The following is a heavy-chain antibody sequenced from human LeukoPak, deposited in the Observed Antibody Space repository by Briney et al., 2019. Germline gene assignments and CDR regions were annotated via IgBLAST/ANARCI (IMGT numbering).Heavy chain of an antibody. CDR2: INPNSGGT. D-gene: IGHD3-16*01. V-gene: IGHV1-2*02. J-gene: IGHJ5*02. CDR1: GYTFTGYY. CDR3: ARDRGDPGWFDP. Sequence: ASVKVSCKASGYTFTGYYMHWVRQAPGHGLEWMGWINPNSGGTNYAQKFQGRVTMTRDTSISTAYMELSRLRSDDTAVYYCARDRGDPGWFDPWGQGTLVTVSS.